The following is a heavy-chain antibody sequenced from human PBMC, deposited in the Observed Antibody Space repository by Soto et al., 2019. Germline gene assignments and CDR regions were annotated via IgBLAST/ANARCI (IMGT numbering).Heavy chain of an antibody. V-gene: IGHV3-30-3*01. CDR3: ASGPRTMVRGVIIRRNFFDY. D-gene: IGHD3-10*01. J-gene: IGHJ4*01. Sequence: QVQLVESGGGVVQPGRSLRLSCAASGFTFSSYALHWVRQAPGKGLEWVAVISYDGSNKYYADSVKGRFTISRDNSKNTLYLQMNSLRAEDTAVYYCASGPRTMVRGVIIRRNFFDYWGHGTLVTVSS. CDR2: ISYDGSNK. CDR1: GFTFSSYA.